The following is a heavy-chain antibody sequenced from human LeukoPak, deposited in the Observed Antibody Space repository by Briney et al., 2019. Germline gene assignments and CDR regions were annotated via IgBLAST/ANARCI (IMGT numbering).Heavy chain of an antibody. J-gene: IGHJ4*02. Sequence: PGGSLRLSCAASGFTFSSYAMSWVRQAPGKGLEWVSAISGSGGSTYYADSVKGRFTISRDNAKNSLYLQMNSLRAEDTAVYYCASGRRVNSGYDSGYFDYWGQGTLVTVSS. D-gene: IGHD5-12*01. CDR1: GFTFSSYA. V-gene: IGHV3-23*01. CDR3: ASGRRVNSGYDSGYFDY. CDR2: ISGSGGST.